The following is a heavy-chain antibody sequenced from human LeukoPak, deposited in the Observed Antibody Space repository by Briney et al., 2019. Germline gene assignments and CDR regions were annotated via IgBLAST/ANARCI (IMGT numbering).Heavy chain of an antibody. D-gene: IGHD3-22*01. Sequence: PSETLSLTCTVSGGSISSYYWSWLRQPPGKGLEWIGYIYYSGSTNYNPSLKSRVTISVDTSKNQFSLKLSSVTAADTAVYYCARVGGAYYYDSSGYYVYWGQGTLVTVSS. CDR1: GGSISSYY. J-gene: IGHJ4*02. CDR2: IYYSGST. CDR3: ARVGGAYYYDSSGYYVY. V-gene: IGHV4-59*01.